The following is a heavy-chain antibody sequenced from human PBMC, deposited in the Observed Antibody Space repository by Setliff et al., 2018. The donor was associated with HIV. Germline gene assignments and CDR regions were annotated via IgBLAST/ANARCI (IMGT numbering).Heavy chain of an antibody. CDR3: ARALSYGSGTYSAAGF. CDR1: GYTFTNYA. J-gene: IGHJ4*02. CDR2: INAGNGNT. V-gene: IGHV1-3*01. Sequence: ASVKVSCQASGYTFTNYAIHWVRQAPGQGLAWMGWINAGNGNTESSKKFQGRVTITRETSATTAYMELSSLTPEDTAIYFCARALSYGSGTYSAAGFWGQGTLVTVSS. D-gene: IGHD3-10*01.